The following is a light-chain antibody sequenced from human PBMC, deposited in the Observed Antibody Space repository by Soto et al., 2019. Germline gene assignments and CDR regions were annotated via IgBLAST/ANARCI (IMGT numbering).Light chain of an antibody. V-gene: IGKV1-39*01. Sequence: DIQMTQSPSSLSASVGDRVTITCRASQTISTYLNWYQQKPGKAPKLLIYAASTLQSGVTSRFSGSGSGTDFTLPINSLQPEDFATHYCQQSHGIPYTFGQGTKLEIK. CDR1: QTISTY. J-gene: IGKJ2*01. CDR3: QQSHGIPYT. CDR2: AAS.